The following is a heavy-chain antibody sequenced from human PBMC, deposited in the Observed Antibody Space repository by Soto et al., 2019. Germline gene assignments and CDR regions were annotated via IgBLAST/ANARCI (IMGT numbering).Heavy chain of an antibody. J-gene: IGHJ5*02. V-gene: IGHV1-69*06. CDR2: IIPIFGTA. D-gene: IGHD6-13*01. Sequence: GASVKVSCKASGGTFSSYAISWVRQAPGQGLEWMGGIIPIFGTANYAQKFQGRVTITADKSTSTAYMELSSLRSEDTAVYYCARGSREQQLDRNWFDPWGQGTLVTVSS. CDR1: GGTFSSYA. CDR3: ARGSREQQLDRNWFDP.